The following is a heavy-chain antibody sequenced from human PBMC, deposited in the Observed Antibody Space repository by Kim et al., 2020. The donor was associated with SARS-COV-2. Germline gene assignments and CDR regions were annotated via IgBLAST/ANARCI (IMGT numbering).Heavy chain of an antibody. CDR3: ARDPESGGGCRRRNDGLD. V-gene: IGHV1-18*01. J-gene: IGHJ3*02. D-gene: IGHD6-19*01. CDR1: GYTFSSFG. CDR2: ISPNNGDT. Sequence: ASVKVSCKASGYTFSSFGLIWVRQAPGQGLEWMGWISPNNGDTKYSQSLQGRVTLTTDTSTTTAYMELTSLRSDDTAVYYCARDPESGGGCRRRNDGLD.